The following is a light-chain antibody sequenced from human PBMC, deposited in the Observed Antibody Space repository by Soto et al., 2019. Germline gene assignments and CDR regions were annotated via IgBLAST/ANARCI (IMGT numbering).Light chain of an antibody. CDR1: QTVRNNH. Sequence: EIVLTQSPGTLSVSPGERATLSCRASQTVRNNHLAWYQQMPGQAPRLLIYGASSRAADIPDRFSGSGSGTDFTLTINRLEPGYFAVYFCQQYGNSPLTFGGGTKVDIK. CDR3: QQYGNSPLT. J-gene: IGKJ4*01. CDR2: GAS. V-gene: IGKV3-20*01.